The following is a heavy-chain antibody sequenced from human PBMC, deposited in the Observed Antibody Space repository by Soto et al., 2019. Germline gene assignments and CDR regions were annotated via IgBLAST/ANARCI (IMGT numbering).Heavy chain of an antibody. CDR1: GFTFSSYA. V-gene: IGHV3-23*01. D-gene: IGHD6-19*01. CDR3: AKTANGWFSAFDI. CDR2: ISGSGGTT. J-gene: IGHJ3*02. Sequence: EVQLLESGGGLVQPGGSLRLSCAASGFTFSSYAMSWVRQAPGKGLEWVSAISGSGGTTYYADSVKGRFTFSSDNSNNTLYLQMTRPSTEDTDVYYCAKTANGWFSAFDIWGQGTMVTVSS.